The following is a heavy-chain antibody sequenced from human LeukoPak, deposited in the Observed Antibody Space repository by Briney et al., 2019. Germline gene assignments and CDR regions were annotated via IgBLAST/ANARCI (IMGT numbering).Heavy chain of an antibody. D-gene: IGHD6-6*01. CDR1: GGSISSGGYY. Sequence: SETLSLTCTVSGGSISSGGYYWSWIRQPPGKGLEWIGYIYHSGSTYYNPSLKSRVTISVDRSKNQFSLKLSSVTAADTAVYYCARAIAARKPSFDYWGQGTLVTVSS. V-gene: IGHV4-30-2*01. J-gene: IGHJ4*02. CDR2: IYHSGST. CDR3: ARAIAARKPSFDY.